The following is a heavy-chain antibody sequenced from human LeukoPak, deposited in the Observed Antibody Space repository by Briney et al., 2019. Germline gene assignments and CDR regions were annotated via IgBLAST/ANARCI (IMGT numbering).Heavy chain of an antibody. D-gene: IGHD3-9*01. Sequence: SKTLSLTCTVSGGSISSSSYYWAWIRQPPGKGLEWIGTIYYSGSPYYNPSLKSRVTISVDTSKNQFSLKLSSVTAADTAVYYCARQERYSTPYYWGQGTLVTVSS. CDR1: GGSISSSSYY. CDR2: IYYSGSP. CDR3: ARQERYSTPYY. J-gene: IGHJ4*02. V-gene: IGHV4-39*01.